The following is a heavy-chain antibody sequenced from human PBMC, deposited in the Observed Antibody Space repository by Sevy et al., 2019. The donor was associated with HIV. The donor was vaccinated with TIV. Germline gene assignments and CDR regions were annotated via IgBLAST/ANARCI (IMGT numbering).Heavy chain of an antibody. J-gene: IGHJ4*02. D-gene: IGHD6-13*01. Sequence: GGSLRLSCAASGFTFSDHYMEWVRQAPGKGLEWVGRIRNKADSYATEYAASVKGRFTIERDDSKNSLYLLMNSLKTEDTALYYCATHAGIAAAGRVFDYWGQGTLVTVSS. V-gene: IGHV3-72*01. CDR2: IRNKADSYAT. CDR1: GFTFSDHY. CDR3: ATHAGIAAAGRVFDY.